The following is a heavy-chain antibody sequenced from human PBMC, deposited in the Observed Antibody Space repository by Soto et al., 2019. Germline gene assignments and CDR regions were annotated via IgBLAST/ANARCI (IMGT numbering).Heavy chain of an antibody. CDR3: YTGLFTYYYGMDV. CDR1: GYSFTSYW. Sequence: GESLKISCKGSGYSFTSYWISWVRQMPGKGLEWTGRIDPSDSYTNYSPSFQGHVTISADKSISTAYLQWSSLKASDTAMYYCYTGLFTYYYGMDVWGRGTTVRVSS. J-gene: IGHJ6*02. CDR2: IDPSDSYT. V-gene: IGHV5-10-1*01. D-gene: IGHD5-18*01.